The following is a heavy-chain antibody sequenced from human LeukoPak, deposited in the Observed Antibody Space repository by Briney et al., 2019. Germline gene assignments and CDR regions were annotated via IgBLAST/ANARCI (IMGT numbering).Heavy chain of an antibody. V-gene: IGHV3-11*01. CDR2: IISTGNTK. CDR3: ARDRDWGSYFDS. Sequence: GGSLRLSCAASGFTFSDYYMSWIRQAPGKGLEWVSFIISTGNTKYYADFAKGRFTISRDNAKNSVYLQMNSLRAEDTAVYYCARDRDWGSYFDSWGQGTLVTVSS. J-gene: IGHJ4*02. D-gene: IGHD7-27*01. CDR1: GFTFSDYY.